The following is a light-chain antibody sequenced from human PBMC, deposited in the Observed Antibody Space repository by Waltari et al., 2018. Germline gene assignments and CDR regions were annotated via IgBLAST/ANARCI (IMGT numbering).Light chain of an antibody. CDR1: TGPVTSNHY. CDR2: DTN. V-gene: IGLV7-46*01. J-gene: IGLJ2*01. CDR3: LLSYRGGRV. Sequence: QAVVTQEPSLTVSPGGTVTLTCISSTGPVTSNHYPYWFQQKPSQAHRTLIYDTNTKHSGNPARFSCSLLGGKAALTLSCAQPEDEAEYYCLLSYRGGRVFGGGTKLTVL.